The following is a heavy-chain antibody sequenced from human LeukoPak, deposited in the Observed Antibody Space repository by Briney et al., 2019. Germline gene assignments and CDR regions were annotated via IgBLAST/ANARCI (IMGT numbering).Heavy chain of an antibody. CDR3: TTRGGSFSIFDY. CDR1: GFTFSNAW. Sequence: PGGCLRLSCAASGFTFSNAWMSWVRQAPGKGLEWVGRIKSKTDGGTTDYAAPVKGRFTISRDDSKNTLYLQMNSLKTEDTAVYYCTTRGGSFSIFDYWGQGTLVTVSS. D-gene: IGHD1-26*01. CDR2: IKSKTDGGTT. V-gene: IGHV3-15*01. J-gene: IGHJ4*02.